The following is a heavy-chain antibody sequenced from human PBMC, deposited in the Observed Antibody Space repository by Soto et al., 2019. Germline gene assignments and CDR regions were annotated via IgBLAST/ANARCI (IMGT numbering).Heavy chain of an antibody. CDR2: IRSKANSYAT. CDR3: GVYSNYRDYYYGMDV. V-gene: IGHV3-73*02. D-gene: IGHD4-4*01. CDR1: GFTFRGSA. J-gene: IGHJ6*02. Sequence: EVQLVESGGGLVQPGGSRKLSCAASGFTFRGSAMHWVRQASGKGLEWVGRIRSKANSYATAYAASVKGRFTISRDDAKNTAYLQMNSLKTEDTAVYYCGVYSNYRDYYYGMDVWGQGTTVTVSS.